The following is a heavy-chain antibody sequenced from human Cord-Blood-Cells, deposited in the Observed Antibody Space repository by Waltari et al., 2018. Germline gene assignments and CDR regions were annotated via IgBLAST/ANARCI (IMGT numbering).Heavy chain of an antibody. Sequence: QVQLQESGPGLVKPSETLSLTCTVSVGSISSYYWSWIRQPPGKGLEWIGYIYYSGSTNYNPSLKSRVTISVDTSKNQFSLKLSSVTAADTAVYYCASTNIAARPNNYYMDVWGKGTTVTVSS. V-gene: IGHV4-59*01. CDR1: VGSISSYY. CDR3: ASTNIAARPNNYYMDV. D-gene: IGHD6-6*01. J-gene: IGHJ6*03. CDR2: IYYSGST.